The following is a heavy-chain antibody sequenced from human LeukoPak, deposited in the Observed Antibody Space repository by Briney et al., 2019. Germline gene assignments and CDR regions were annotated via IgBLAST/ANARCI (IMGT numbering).Heavy chain of an antibody. V-gene: IGHV3-7*03. CDR2: IKQDGSEK. CDR3: ARARDTAMVRANWFDP. J-gene: IGHJ5*02. CDR1: GFTFGSYW. D-gene: IGHD5-18*01. Sequence: GESLRLSCAASGFTFGSYWMSWVRQAPGKGLEWVANIKQDGSEKYYVDSVKGRFTISRDNAKNSLYLQMNSLRAEDTAVYYCARARDTAMVRANWFDPWGQGTLVTVSS.